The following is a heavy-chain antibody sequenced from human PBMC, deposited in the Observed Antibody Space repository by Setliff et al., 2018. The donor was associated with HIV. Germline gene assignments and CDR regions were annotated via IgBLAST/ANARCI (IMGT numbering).Heavy chain of an antibody. CDR3: ARPALGIGGGSRFYN. CDR1: GGSFRSSRYY. Sequence: SETLSLTCTVSGGSFRSSRYYWGWIRQPPGKGLEWIGNIHYGGFFWYSPSLKSRVTISVDTSKNQFSLKLSSVTAADTAVYYCARPALGIGGGSRFYNWGQGTQVTVSS. D-gene: IGHD3-10*01. J-gene: IGHJ4*02. V-gene: IGHV4-39*01. CDR2: IHYGGFF.